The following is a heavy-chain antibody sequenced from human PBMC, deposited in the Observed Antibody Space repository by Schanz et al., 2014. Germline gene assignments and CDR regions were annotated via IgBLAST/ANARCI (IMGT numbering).Heavy chain of an antibody. CDR3: ARGGFFDSTSFDS. Sequence: QVQLVQSGAEVMKPGSSVKVSCKASGGTFSSSTLTWVRQAPGQGLEWMGKINPSSGTTRIAQNFQGRLTVTRDTSTSTVNMELSSLRSEDTAVYYCARGGFFDSTSFDSWGQGTVVTVSS. J-gene: IGHJ4*02. CDR1: GGTFSSST. V-gene: IGHV1-46*03. CDR2: INPSSGTT. D-gene: IGHD2-2*01.